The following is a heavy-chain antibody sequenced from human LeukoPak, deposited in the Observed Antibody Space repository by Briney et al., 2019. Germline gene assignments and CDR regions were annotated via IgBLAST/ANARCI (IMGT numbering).Heavy chain of an antibody. D-gene: IGHD5-18*01. CDR1: GYSISSGYY. CDR2: IYHSGST. CDR3: ARDGLWIQNAFDI. J-gene: IGHJ3*02. V-gene: IGHV4-38-2*02. Sequence: SETLSLTCTVSGYSISSGYYWGWIRQPPGKGLEWIGSIYHSGSTYYNPSLKSRVTISVDTSKNQFSLKPSSVTAADTAVYYCARDGLWIQNAFDIWGQGTMVTVSS.